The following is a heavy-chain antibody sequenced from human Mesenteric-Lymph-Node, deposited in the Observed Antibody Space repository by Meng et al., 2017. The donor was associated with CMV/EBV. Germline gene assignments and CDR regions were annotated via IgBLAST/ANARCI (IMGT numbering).Heavy chain of an antibody. D-gene: IGHD3-10*01. CDR1: TFTSYA. CDR3: ARYYYYRSGSYYKKGIDY. V-gene: IGHV7-4-1*01. Sequence: TFTSYAMKWVRQGPGQGREWMGGINTNTGNPKYTQGFTGRFVFSLDTSVSTAYLQIGSLKAEDTAVYYCARYYYYRSGSYYKKGIDYWGQGTLVTVSS. CDR2: INTNTGNP. J-gene: IGHJ4*02.